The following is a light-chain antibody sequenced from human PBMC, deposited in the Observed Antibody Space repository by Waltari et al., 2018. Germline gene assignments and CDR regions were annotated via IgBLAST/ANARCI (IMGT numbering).Light chain of an antibody. CDR1: QSVSSN. V-gene: IGKV3-15*01. Sequence: EIVMTQSPATLSVSPGERATLSCRASQSVSSNVAWYQPNPGQTPRLLIFDASTRATGIPARFSGSGSGTEFTLTISSLQSEDFAVYYCQQYNNWTFGQGTKVEI. CDR2: DAS. J-gene: IGKJ1*01. CDR3: QQYNNWT.